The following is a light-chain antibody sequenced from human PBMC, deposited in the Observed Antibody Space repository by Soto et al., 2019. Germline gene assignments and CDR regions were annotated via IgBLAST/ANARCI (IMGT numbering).Light chain of an antibody. J-gene: IGKJ5*01. V-gene: IGKV3-11*01. CDR2: DAS. CDR1: QSVSSY. Sequence: EIVLTQSPVTLSLSPGKRATLSCRASQSVSSYLGWYQQKPGQAPRLLIYDASNRATGIPARFSGGGSGTDFTLTISSLEPEDFAVYYCQQRSNWPPITFGQGTRLEIK. CDR3: QQRSNWPPIT.